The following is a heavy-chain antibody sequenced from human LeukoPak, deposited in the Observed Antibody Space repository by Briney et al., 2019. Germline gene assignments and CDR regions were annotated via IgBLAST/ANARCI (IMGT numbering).Heavy chain of an antibody. V-gene: IGHV3-66*01. Sequence: GGSLRLSCVASGFTVSSNFMSWVRQAPGKGPEWVSVIYTSGITYYADSVRGRFTISRDNSKNTLYLQMDSLTAEDTAVYYCAREDAGGTYSSDYWGQGTLVTVSS. CDR2: IYTSGIT. CDR1: GFTVSSNF. CDR3: AREDAGGTYSSDY. J-gene: IGHJ4*02. D-gene: IGHD1-26*01.